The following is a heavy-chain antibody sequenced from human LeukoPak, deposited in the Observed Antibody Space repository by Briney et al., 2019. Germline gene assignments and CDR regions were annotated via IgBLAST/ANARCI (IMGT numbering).Heavy chain of an antibody. J-gene: IGHJ3*02. V-gene: IGHV1-24*01. CDR1: GYTLTELS. CDR2: FDPEDGET. D-gene: IGHD6-13*01. CDR3: ATGGGSSWPDAFDI. Sequence: ASVKVSCKVSGYTLTELSMHWVRQAPGKGLEWMGGFDPEDGETIYAQKFQGRVTMTEDTSTDTAYMELSSLRSEDTAVYYCATGGGSSWPDAFDIWGQGTMVTVSS.